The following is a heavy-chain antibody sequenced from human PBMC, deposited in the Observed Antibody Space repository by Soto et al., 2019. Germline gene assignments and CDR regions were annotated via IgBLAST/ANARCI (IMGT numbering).Heavy chain of an antibody. CDR1: VGSVSSGNFY. CDR2: IYYSGST. CDR3: ARGRNGRVLY. V-gene: IGHV4-61*01. D-gene: IGHD2-8*01. J-gene: IGHJ4*02. Sequence: QVQLQESGPGLVKPSETLSLTCTVSVGSVSSGNFYWSWIRQPPGKGLEWIGFIYYSGSTNYNPYLKSRVTISVDTSKNQFSLHLSSVTATDTAFYYCARGRNGRVLYWGQGTLVTVSS.